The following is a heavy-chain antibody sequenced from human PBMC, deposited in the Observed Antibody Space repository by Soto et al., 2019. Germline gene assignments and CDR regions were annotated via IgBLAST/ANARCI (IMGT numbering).Heavy chain of an antibody. CDR2: IYYSGST. Sequence: SETLSLTCPVSGCSISSGDYYWSWIRQPPGKGLEWIGYIYYSGSTYYNPSLKSRVTISVDTSKNQFSLKLSSVTAADTAVYYCARVGGWFPVFDYWGQGTLVTVSS. CDR3: ARVGGWFPVFDY. CDR1: GCSISSGDYY. D-gene: IGHD6-19*01. V-gene: IGHV4-30-4*01. J-gene: IGHJ4*02.